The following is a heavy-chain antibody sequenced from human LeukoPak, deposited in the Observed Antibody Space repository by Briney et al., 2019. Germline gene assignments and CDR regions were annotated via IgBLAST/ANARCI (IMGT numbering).Heavy chain of an antibody. CDR1: GGSISSGGYY. J-gene: IGHJ4*02. CDR3: ARGTATAAVDFDY. V-gene: IGHV4-31*03. D-gene: IGHD5-12*01. Sequence: SETLSLTCTVSGGSISSGGYYWSWIRQHPGKGLEWIGYIYYSGSTYYNPSLKSRVTISVDTSKNQFSLKLSSVTAADTAVYYCARGTATAAVDFDYWGQGTLVTVSS. CDR2: IYYSGST.